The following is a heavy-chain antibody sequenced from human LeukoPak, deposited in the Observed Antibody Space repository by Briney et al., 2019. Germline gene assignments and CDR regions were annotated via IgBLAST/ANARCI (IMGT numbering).Heavy chain of an antibody. CDR1: GFTFSSYA. D-gene: IGHD1-26*01. J-gene: IGHJ4*02. V-gene: IGHV3-23*01. CDR2: ISGSGGST. Sequence: GGSLRLSCAASGFTFSSYAMSWVRQAPGKGLEWVSAISGSGGSTYYADSVKGRFTISRDNSKNTLYLQMNSLRAEDTAVYYRAKDHLLGGSYYFDYWGQGTLVTVSS. CDR3: AKDHLLGGSYYFDY.